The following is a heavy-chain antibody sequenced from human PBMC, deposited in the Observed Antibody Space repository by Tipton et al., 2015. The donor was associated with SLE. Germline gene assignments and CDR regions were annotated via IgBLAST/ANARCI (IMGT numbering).Heavy chain of an antibody. V-gene: IGHV3-23*01. CDR3: AKGHFWSGYWVDY. CDR1: GFTFSSYA. CDR2: ISGSGGST. D-gene: IGHD3-3*02. J-gene: IGHJ4*02. Sequence: SGFTFSSYAMSWVRQAPGKGLEWVSAISGSGGSTYYADSVKGRFTISRDNSKNTLYLQMNSLRAEDTAVYYCAKGHFWSGYWVDYWGQGTLVTVSS.